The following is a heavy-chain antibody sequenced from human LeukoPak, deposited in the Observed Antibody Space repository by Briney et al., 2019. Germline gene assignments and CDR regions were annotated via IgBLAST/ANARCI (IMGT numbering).Heavy chain of an antibody. J-gene: IGHJ4*02. CDR3: ARDVSGWYYFDY. CDR2: ISSDGINK. V-gene: IGHV3-30-3*01. Sequence: PGGSLRLSCAASGFTFSDYAMHWVRQAPGKGLEWVALISSDGINKYYADSVKGRFTISRDNSKNTLCLQMISLRPEDTALYYCARDVSGWYYFDYWGQGTLVTVSS. CDR1: GFTFSDYA. D-gene: IGHD6-19*01.